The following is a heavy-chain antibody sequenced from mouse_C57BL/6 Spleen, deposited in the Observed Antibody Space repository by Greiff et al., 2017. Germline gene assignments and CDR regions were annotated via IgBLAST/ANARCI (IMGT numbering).Heavy chain of an antibody. CDR2: ISYSGST. Sequence: VQLQQSGPGMVKPSQSLSLPCTVTGYSITSGYDWHWIRHFPGNKLEWMGYISYSGSTNYNPSLKSRISITHDTSKNHFFLKLNSVTTEDTATYYCASGGSYDWYFGVWGTGTTVTASS. CDR3: ASGGSYDWYFGV. D-gene: IGHD1-1*02. V-gene: IGHV3-1*01. CDR1: GYSITSGYD. J-gene: IGHJ1*03.